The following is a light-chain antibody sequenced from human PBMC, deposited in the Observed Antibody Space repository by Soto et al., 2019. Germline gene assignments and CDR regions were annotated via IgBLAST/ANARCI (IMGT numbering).Light chain of an antibody. J-gene: IGKJ1*01. Sequence: EMLMTQCPATLSVSPGERVSLSWWASQSVTNKLAWYQQRPGQPPRLLLYDASTRATGVPATFSGSGSGTDFTLTISSLQSEDLGVYYCLQYHYWPWTFGQGTKVDIK. V-gene: IGKV3-15*01. CDR2: DAS. CDR1: QSVTNK. CDR3: LQYHYWPWT.